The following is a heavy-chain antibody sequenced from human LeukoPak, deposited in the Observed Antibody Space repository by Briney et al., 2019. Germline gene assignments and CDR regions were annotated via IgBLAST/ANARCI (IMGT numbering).Heavy chain of an antibody. V-gene: IGHV4-61*02. J-gene: IGHJ4*02. D-gene: IGHD3-3*01. Sequence: SETLSLTCTVSGGSISSGSYYWSWIRQPAGKGLEWIGRIYTSGSTNYNPSLKSRVTISVDTSKNQFSLKLSSVTAADTAVYYCARVWSGYFDYWGRGTLVTVSS. CDR1: GGSISSGSYY. CDR3: ARVWSGYFDY. CDR2: IYTSGST.